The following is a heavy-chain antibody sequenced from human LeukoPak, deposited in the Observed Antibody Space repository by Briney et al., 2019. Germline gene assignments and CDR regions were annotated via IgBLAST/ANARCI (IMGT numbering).Heavy chain of an antibody. CDR1: GFRFDDYG. CDR2: TNWDGAST. J-gene: IGHJ6*03. CDR3: GRVYCSTTSCYDYYDYYMDV. D-gene: IGHD2-2*01. Sequence: GGSLRLSCAASGFRFDDYGMSWVRHVPGKGLEWVSGTNWDGASTGYADSVKGQFTISRDNVKNFLYLQMNSLRVEDTALYFCGRVYCSTTSCYDYYDYYMDVWGKGTTVTVSS. V-gene: IGHV3-20*04.